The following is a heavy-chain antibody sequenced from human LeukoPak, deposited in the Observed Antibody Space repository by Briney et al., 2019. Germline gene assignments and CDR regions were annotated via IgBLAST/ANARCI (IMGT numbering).Heavy chain of an antibody. V-gene: IGHV3-23*01. Sequence: GGSLRLSCAPSGFTFSSYAMSWVRQAPGKGLEWVPAISGSGGSTYYADSVKGRLTISRDNSKNTLYLQMNSLRAEDTAVYYCAKDPRHEPWSRERWGQGTLVTVPS. CDR1: GFTFSSYA. CDR3: AKDPRHEPWSRER. CDR2: ISGSGGST. J-gene: IGHJ4*02. D-gene: IGHD3-10*01.